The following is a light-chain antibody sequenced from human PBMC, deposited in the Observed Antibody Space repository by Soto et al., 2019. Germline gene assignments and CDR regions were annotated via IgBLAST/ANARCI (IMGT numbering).Light chain of an antibody. Sequence: DIQLTQSPSTLSASVGDRVTITCRASQSIDFWLAWYQQKPGKAPKLLIYKASTLESGVPSRFSGSGSGTEFTLTISSLQADAFATYYCQPYNSNSFYSCGQGTKLEI. CDR3: QPYNSNSFYS. J-gene: IGKJ2*01. CDR1: QSIDFW. V-gene: IGKV1-5*03. CDR2: KAS.